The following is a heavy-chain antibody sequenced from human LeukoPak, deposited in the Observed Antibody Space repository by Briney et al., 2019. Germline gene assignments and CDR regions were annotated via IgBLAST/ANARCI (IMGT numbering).Heavy chain of an antibody. J-gene: IGHJ4*02. CDR3: AGAQSIAGPYHY. D-gene: IGHD1-26*01. Sequence: ASVKVSCKASGYTFSNYGVSWVRQAPGQGLEWMGWISALNGNTHFAHNVQDRVAMTTDTPTSTAYMELRSLRSDDTAVYYCAGAQSIAGPYHYWGLGTLVTVSS. CDR2: ISALNGNT. CDR1: GYTFSNYG. V-gene: IGHV1-18*01.